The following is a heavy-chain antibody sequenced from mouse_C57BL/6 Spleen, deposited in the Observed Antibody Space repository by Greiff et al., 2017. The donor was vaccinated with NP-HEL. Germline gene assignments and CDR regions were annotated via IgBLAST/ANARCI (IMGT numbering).Heavy chain of an antibody. Sequence: EVKLMESEGGLVQPGSSMKLSCTASGFTFSDYYMAWVRQVPEKGLEWVANINYDGSSTYYLDSLKSRFIISRDNAKNILYLQMSSLKSEDTATYYCARVERSSYYAMDYWGQGTSVTVSS. CDR3: ARVERSSYYAMDY. D-gene: IGHD1-1*01. CDR1: GFTFSDYY. CDR2: INYDGSST. J-gene: IGHJ4*01. V-gene: IGHV5-16*01.